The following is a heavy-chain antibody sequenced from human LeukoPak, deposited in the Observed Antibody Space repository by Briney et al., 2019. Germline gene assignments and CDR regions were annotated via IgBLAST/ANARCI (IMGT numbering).Heavy chain of an antibody. D-gene: IGHD6-19*01. Sequence: PGGSLRLSCAASGFTFSSYAVHWVRQAPGKGLEWVAVISYDGSNKYYADSVKGRFTISRDNSKNTLYLQMNSLRAEDTAVYYCARSLQVAGTVDYWGQGTLVTVSS. CDR2: ISYDGSNK. J-gene: IGHJ4*02. CDR3: ARSLQVAGTVDY. V-gene: IGHV3-30-3*01. CDR1: GFTFSSYA.